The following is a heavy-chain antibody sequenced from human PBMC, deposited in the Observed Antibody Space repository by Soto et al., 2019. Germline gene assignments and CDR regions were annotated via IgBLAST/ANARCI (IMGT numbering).Heavy chain of an antibody. CDR1: GFTFSDYY. CDR3: ARGRGAAADYFDF. V-gene: IGHV3-11*03. D-gene: IGHD6-13*01. Sequence: QVQLLESGGGLVKPGGSLRLSCAVSGFTFSDYYMTWISQAPGKGLEWVSYISSSTSHTNYADSVKGRFTISRDNAKNSLFLQMNSLRAEDTAVYYCARGRGAAADYFDFWGQGTLVTVSS. J-gene: IGHJ4*02. CDR2: ISSSTSHT.